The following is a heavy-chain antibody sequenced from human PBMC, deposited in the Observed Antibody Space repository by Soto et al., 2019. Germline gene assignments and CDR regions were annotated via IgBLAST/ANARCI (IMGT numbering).Heavy chain of an antibody. CDR1: GGSISSYY. Sequence: QVQLQESGPGLVKPSETLSLTCTVSGGSISSYYWCWFRQPPGQGLEWIGYIYFSGSTNYNSSLKRRVTISVEASKNQFSLKLSSVTAADTAVYYCASFRFPEGDAFDIWGQVTMVTVSS. J-gene: IGHJ3*02. V-gene: IGHV4-59*08. CDR2: IYFSGST. CDR3: ASFRFPEGDAFDI. D-gene: IGHD3-3*01.